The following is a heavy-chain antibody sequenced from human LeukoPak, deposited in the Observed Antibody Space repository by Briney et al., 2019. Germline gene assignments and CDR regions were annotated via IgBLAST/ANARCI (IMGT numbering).Heavy chain of an antibody. Sequence: GGSLRLSCAASGFTFSGYSMNWVRQAPGKGLEWVSSISSSSSYIYYADSVKGRFTISRDNAKNSLYLQMNSLRAEDTAVYYCARDRVAGIFDYWGQGTLVTVSS. D-gene: IGHD6-19*01. CDR3: ARDRVAGIFDY. J-gene: IGHJ4*02. CDR2: ISSSSSYI. CDR1: GFTFSGYS. V-gene: IGHV3-21*01.